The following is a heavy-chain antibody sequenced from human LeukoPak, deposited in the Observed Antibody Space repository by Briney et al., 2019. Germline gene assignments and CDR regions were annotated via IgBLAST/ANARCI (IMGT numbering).Heavy chain of an antibody. J-gene: IGHJ3*02. CDR3: ARDKGRNWGSSDAFDI. Sequence: GRSLRLSCAASGFTFSSYAMHWVRQAPGKGLEWVAVISYDGSNKYYADSVKGRFTISRDNSKSTLYLQMNSLRAEDTAVYYCARDKGRNWGSSDAFDIWGQGTMVTVSS. CDR1: GFTFSSYA. CDR2: ISYDGSNK. V-gene: IGHV3-30-3*01. D-gene: IGHD7-27*01.